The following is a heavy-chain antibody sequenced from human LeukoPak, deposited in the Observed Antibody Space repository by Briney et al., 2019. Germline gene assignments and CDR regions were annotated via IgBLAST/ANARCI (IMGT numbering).Heavy chain of an antibody. CDR3: AELGITMIGGV. CDR2: ISSSGSTI. J-gene: IGHJ6*04. D-gene: IGHD3-10*02. Sequence: GRSLRLSCAASGFTFSSYEMNWVRQAPGKGLEWVSYISSSGSTIYYADSVKGRFTLPRDNAKNSLYLQMNSLRAEDTAVYYCAELGITMIGGVWGKGTTVTISS. V-gene: IGHV3-48*03. CDR1: GFTFSSYE.